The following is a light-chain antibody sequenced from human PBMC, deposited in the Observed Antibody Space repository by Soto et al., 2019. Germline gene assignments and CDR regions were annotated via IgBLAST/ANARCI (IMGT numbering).Light chain of an antibody. V-gene: IGKV3-11*01. CDR2: DAS. CDR1: QFVGRS. CDR3: QQRGYWPPIT. Sequence: EAVLTQSPATLSLSPGERATLSCRASQFVGRSLAWYQQKPGQAPRLLIYDASDRATGIPGRFSGSGSGTHFTLTISSLEPEDFAVYYCQQRGYWPPITFGQGTRLEIK. J-gene: IGKJ5*01.